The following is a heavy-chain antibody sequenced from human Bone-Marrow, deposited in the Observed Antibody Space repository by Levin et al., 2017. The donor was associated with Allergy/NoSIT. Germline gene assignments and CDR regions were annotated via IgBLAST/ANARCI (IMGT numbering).Heavy chain of an antibody. CDR1: GFTFSDAW. D-gene: IGHD2-2*01. V-gene: IGHV3-15*01. CDR3: TIVKRYCSSSSCSYNWFDP. J-gene: IGHJ5*02. Sequence: GESLKISCAASGFTFSDAWMSWVRQAPAKGLEWVGRIKSETDGGTTDYAAPVKGRFTISRDDSKNTLYLQMNSLKMEDTAVYYCTIVKRYCSSSSCSYNWFDPWGQGTLVTVSS. CDR2: IKSETDGGTT.